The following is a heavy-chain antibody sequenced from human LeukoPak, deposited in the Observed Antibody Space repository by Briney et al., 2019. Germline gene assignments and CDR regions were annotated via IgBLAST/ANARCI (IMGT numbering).Heavy chain of an antibody. CDR3: AKEGDSGSYYDY. CDR1: GFTFVSHW. Sequence: GGSLRLSCVASGFTFVSHWMTWVRQAPGKGLEWVANINQDESEKYYADSVKGRFTISRDNSKNTLYLQMNSLRAEDTAVYYCAKEGDSGSYYDYWGQGTLVTVSS. CDR2: INQDESEK. J-gene: IGHJ4*02. D-gene: IGHD1-26*01. V-gene: IGHV3-7*01.